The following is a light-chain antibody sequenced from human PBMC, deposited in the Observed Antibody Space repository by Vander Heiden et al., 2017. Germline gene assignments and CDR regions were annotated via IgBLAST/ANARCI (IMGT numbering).Light chain of an antibody. CDR3: QVWDSTSDHVV. J-gene: IGLJ2*01. V-gene: IGLV3-21*02. CDR2: DDS. Sequence: SHLLPQPPSVSVAPGQPARITGGGNNIGSKSVDWYQQKPGEAPVRVVYDDSDRPSGIPERFSGSNTGNTATRTISRVEAGDEADDYCQVWDSTSDHVVFGGGTKLTVL. CDR1: NIGSKS.